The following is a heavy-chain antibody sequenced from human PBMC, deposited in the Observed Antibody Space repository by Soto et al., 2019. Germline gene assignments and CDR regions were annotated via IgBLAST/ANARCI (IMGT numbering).Heavy chain of an antibody. Sequence: QVQLQQWGAGLLKPSETLSLTCAVYGGSFSGYYWSWIRQPPGKGLEWIGEINHSGSTNYNPSLKSRFTISVDTSKNLFSLKLSSVTAADTAVYYCARNGSYYDFWSGYYFGGGMDVWGQGTTVTVSS. D-gene: IGHD3-3*01. V-gene: IGHV4-34*01. CDR3: ARNGSYYDFWSGYYFGGGMDV. CDR1: GGSFSGYY. J-gene: IGHJ6*02. CDR2: INHSGST.